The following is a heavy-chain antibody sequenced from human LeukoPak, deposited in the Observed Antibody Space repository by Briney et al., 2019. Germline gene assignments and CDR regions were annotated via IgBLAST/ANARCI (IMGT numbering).Heavy chain of an antibody. CDR2: IFYSGST. CDR3: ARWYNWNYHFDS. V-gene: IGHV4-61*01. D-gene: IGHD1-7*01. CDR1: GGSVSSGSYY. Sequence: PSETLSLTRTVSGGSVSSGSYYWSWIRQLPGKGLECIGYIFYSGSTNYNPSLKSRVTISVDTSKNQFSLKLTSVTAADTAVYYCARWYNWNYHFDSWGQGTLVTVSS. J-gene: IGHJ4*02.